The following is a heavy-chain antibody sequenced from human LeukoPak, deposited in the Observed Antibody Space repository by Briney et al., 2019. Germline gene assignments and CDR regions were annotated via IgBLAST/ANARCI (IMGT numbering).Heavy chain of an antibody. CDR2: IYSGGST. CDR3: AREPIAAAGTGHDAFDI. V-gene: IGHV3-53*01. CDR1: GFTVSSNY. J-gene: IGHJ3*02. D-gene: IGHD6-13*01. Sequence: PGGSLRLSCAASGFTVSSNYMSWVRQAPGKGLEWVSVIYSGGSTYYADSVKGRFTISRDNSKNTLYLQMNSPRAEDTAVYYCAREPIAAAGTGHDAFDIWGQGTMVTVSS.